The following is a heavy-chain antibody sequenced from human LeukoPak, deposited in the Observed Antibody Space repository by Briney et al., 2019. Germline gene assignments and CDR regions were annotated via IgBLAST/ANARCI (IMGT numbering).Heavy chain of an antibody. J-gene: IGHJ4*02. D-gene: IGHD3-22*01. V-gene: IGHV3-11*01. Sequence: GGSLRLSCAASGFTVSNKYMTWIRQAPGKGLEWVSYISSSGSTIYYADSVKGRFTISRDNAKNSLYLQMNSLRAEDTAVYYCARGPVSLYYYDSSGYGDYWGQGTLVTVSS. CDR2: ISSSGSTI. CDR3: ARGPVSLYYYDSSGYGDY. CDR1: GFTVSNKY.